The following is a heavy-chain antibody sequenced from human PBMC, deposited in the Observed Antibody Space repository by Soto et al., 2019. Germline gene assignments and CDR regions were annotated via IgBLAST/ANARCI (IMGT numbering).Heavy chain of an antibody. V-gene: IGHV4-39*01. Sequence: SETLSLTCTVSGGSISSSSYYWGWIRQPPGKGLEWIGSIYYSGSTYYNPSLKSRVTISVDTSKNQFSLKLSSVTAADTAVYYCASQITMVRGVISFRSPLYYWGQGTLVTVSS. D-gene: IGHD3-10*01. J-gene: IGHJ4*02. CDR3: ASQITMVRGVISFRSPLYY. CDR1: GGSISSSSYY. CDR2: IYYSGST.